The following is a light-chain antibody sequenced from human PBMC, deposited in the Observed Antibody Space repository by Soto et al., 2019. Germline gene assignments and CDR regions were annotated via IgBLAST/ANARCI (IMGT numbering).Light chain of an antibody. Sequence: EIVLTQSPATLSLSPGERATLSCRASQSINNFLAWYQHKPGQAPRLLIYEASNRAAGIPARFSGTGSETDFTLTISSLAPEDFAVYYCQQRDNWVWTFGQGTKVEIK. J-gene: IGKJ1*01. V-gene: IGKV3-11*01. CDR2: EAS. CDR1: QSINNF. CDR3: QQRDNWVWT.